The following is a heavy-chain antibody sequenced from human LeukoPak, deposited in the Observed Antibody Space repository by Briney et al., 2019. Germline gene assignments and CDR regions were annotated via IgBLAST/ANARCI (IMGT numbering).Heavy chain of an antibody. CDR2: IYYSGST. J-gene: IGHJ3*02. D-gene: IGHD5-18*01. Sequence: KPSETLSLTCTVSGGSISSSSYYWGWIRQPPGKGLEWIGSIYYSGSTYYNPPLKSRVTISVDTSKNQFSLKLSSVTAADTAVYYCARLFIQLWLFDIWGQGTMVTVSS. CDR1: GGSISSSSYY. V-gene: IGHV4-39*01. CDR3: ARLFIQLWLFDI.